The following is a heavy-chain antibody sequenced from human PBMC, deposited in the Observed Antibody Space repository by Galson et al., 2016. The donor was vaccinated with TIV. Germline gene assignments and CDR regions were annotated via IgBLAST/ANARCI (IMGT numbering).Heavy chain of an antibody. CDR2: IYWDDRK. J-gene: IGHJ4*02. CDR3: AHRGDGHNKIFDY. Sequence: RKALEWLGFIYWDDRKLYSPSLKNRLTITRDTSKNQVVLTMTNMDPVDTATYYCAHRGDGHNKIFDYWVQGTLVTVSS. D-gene: IGHD5-24*01. V-gene: IGHV2-5*02.